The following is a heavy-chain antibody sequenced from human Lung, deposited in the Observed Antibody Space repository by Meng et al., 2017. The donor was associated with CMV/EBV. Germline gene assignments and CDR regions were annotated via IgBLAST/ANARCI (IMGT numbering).Heavy chain of an antibody. CDR1: GYSFTTYW. D-gene: IGHD3-3*01. CDR2: IYLGDSDT. J-gene: IGHJ4*02. V-gene: IGHV5-51*01. Sequence: ESLKISCQGSGYSFTTYWIGWVRQLPGKGLEWMGIIYLGDSDTRYSPSFQGQVTISADKSNTTAYLQWSSLKASDTAMYYCARSDDFWSGYNNWGQGTXVTVSS. CDR3: ARSDDFWSGYNN.